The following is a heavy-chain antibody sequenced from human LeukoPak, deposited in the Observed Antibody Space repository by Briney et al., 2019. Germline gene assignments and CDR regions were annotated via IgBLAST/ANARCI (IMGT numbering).Heavy chain of an antibody. V-gene: IGHV3-53*01. Sequence: PGGSLRLSCAASGFTVSNNYMIWVRQAPGKGLEWVSLIYSGGSTYYADSVKGRFTISRDNSKNTLHLQMNSLRAEDTAVYYCAKDRTGIAVADYWGQGTLVTVSS. J-gene: IGHJ4*02. D-gene: IGHD6-19*01. CDR1: GFTVSNNY. CDR3: AKDRTGIAVADY. CDR2: IYSGGST.